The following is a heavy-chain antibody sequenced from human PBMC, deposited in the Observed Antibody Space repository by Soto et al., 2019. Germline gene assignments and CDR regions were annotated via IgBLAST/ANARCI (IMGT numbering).Heavy chain of an antibody. CDR2: IYYSGST. Sequence: PSETLDLTWAVSGYSISTGFDLSGIGQPPGKGLEWIGYIYYSGSTNYNPSLKSRVTISVDTSKNQFSLNLRSMSPADTAVYYCARVGGLAARTFDYWGPGTLVTVSS. J-gene: IGHJ4*02. V-gene: IGHV4-61*01. CDR1: GYSISTGFD. D-gene: IGHD3-10*01. CDR3: ARVGGLAARTFDY.